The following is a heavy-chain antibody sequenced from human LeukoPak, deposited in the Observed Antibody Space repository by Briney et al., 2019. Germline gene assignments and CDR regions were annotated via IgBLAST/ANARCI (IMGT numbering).Heavy chain of an antibody. CDR1: GFAFDDYA. V-gene: IGHV3-9*01. CDR2: ISWNSGSI. J-gene: IGHJ4*02. CDR3: AKDIRDSSGYPYYFDY. Sequence: GRSLRLSCAASGFAFDDYAMHWVRQAPGKGLEWVSGISWNSGSIGYADSVKGRFTISRDNAKNSLYLQMNSLIAEDTALYYCAKDIRDSSGYPYYFDYWGQGTLVTVSS. D-gene: IGHD3-22*01.